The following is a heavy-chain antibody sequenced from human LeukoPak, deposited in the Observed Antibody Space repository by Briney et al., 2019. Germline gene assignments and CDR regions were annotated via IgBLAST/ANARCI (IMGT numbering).Heavy chain of an antibody. CDR2: ISSSGSTI. J-gene: IGHJ4*02. CDR3: ARAFKYYYDSSGYI. CDR1: GFTFSDYY. D-gene: IGHD3-22*01. V-gene: IGHV3-11*04. Sequence: GGSLRLSCAASGFTFSDYYMSWVRQAPGKGLEWVSYISSSGSTIYYADSVKGRFTISRDNAKNSLYLQMNSLRAEDTAVYYCARAFKYYYDSSGYIWGQGTLVTVSS.